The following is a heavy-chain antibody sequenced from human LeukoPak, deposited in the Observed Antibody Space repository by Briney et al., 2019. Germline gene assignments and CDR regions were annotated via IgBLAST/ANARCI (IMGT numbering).Heavy chain of an antibody. CDR2: IKQDGSEK. J-gene: IGHJ6*04. D-gene: IGHD3-10*02. CDR1: GFTFSSFW. CDR3: AELGITMIGGV. Sequence: PGGSLRLSCAASGFTFSSFWMSWVRQAPGKGLEWVANIKQDGSEKYYVDSVMGRFTISRDNAKNSLYLQMNSLRAEDTAVYYCAELGITMIGGVWGKGTTVTISS. V-gene: IGHV3-7*01.